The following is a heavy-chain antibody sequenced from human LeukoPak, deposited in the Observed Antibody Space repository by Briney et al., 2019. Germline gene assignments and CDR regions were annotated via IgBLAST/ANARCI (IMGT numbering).Heavy chain of an antibody. D-gene: IGHD3-3*01. CDR2: ISAYNGNT. CDR3: ARDGADDFWSGHFNWFDP. Sequence: ASVKVSCKASGYTFTSYGISWVRQAPGQGLEWMGWISAYNGNTNYALKLQGRVTMTTDTSTSTAYTELRSLRSDDTAVYYCARDGADDFWSGHFNWFDPWGQGTLVTVSS. CDR1: GYTFTSYG. J-gene: IGHJ5*02. V-gene: IGHV1-18*01.